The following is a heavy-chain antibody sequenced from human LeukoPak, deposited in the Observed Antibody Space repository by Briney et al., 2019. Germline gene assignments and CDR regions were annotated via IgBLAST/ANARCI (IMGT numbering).Heavy chain of an antibody. CDR2: MNPNSGNT. D-gene: IGHD2-2*01. J-gene: IGHJ4*02. V-gene: IGHV1-8*03. CDR3: ARGNYCSSTSCFDY. Sequence: ASVKVSCKASGYTFTSYGISWVRQAPGQGLEWMGWMNPNSGNTGYAQKFQGRVTITRNTSISTAYMELSSLRSEDTAVYYCARGNYCSSTSCFDYWGQGTLVTVSS. CDR1: GYTFTSYG.